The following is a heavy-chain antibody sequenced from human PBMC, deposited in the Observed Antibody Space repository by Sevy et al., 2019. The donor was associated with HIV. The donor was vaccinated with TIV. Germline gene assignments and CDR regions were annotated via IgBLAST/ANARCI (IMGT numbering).Heavy chain of an antibody. D-gene: IGHD6-25*01. CDR3: AKQGHDGGWQRLAS. CDR2: MHFDGSST. V-gene: IGHV3-30*02. Sequence: GGSLRLSCAASGTPFSTSGIHWVRQAPGKGLEWVAFMHFDGSSTYYADALRGRFTISRDISKNAMYLQMNSLRLEDTAVYYXAKQGHDGGWQRLASWGQGTLVTVSS. CDR1: GTPFSTSG. J-gene: IGHJ4*02.